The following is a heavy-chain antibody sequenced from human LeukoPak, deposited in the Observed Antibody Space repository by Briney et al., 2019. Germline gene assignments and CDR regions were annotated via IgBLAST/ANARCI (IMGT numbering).Heavy chain of an antibody. V-gene: IGHV3-23*01. CDR3: AKVLITMIGCFDY. J-gene: IGHJ4*02. D-gene: IGHD3-22*01. CDR1: GFTFSSHA. CDR2: ISGSGGST. Sequence: GGSLRLSCAASGFTFSSHAMSWVRQAPGKGLEWVSAISGSGGSTYYADSVKGRFTISGDNYKNTLYLQMNSLRAEDTAVYYCAKVLITMIGCFDYWGQGTLVTVSS.